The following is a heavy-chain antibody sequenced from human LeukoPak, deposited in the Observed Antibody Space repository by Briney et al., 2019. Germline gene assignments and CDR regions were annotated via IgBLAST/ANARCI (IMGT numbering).Heavy chain of an antibody. Sequence: GGSLRLSCAASGFTLSNFAMHWVRQATGKGLEWVSAIGTAGDTFYPGSVKGRFTISRENAKNSLYLQMNNLRAEDTAVYYCAKDMRFDWTPYYFDYWGQGTLVTVSS. V-gene: IGHV3-13*01. D-gene: IGHD3-9*01. J-gene: IGHJ4*02. CDR1: GFTLSNFA. CDR3: AKDMRFDWTPYYFDY. CDR2: IGTAGDT.